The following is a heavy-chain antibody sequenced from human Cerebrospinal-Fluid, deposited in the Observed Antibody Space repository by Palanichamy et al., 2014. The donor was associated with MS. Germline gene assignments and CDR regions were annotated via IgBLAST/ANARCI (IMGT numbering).Heavy chain of an antibody. CDR1: GGSFNDYY. Sequence: VQLQQWGAGLLKPSETLSLTCAVYGGSFNDYYWSWVRQPPGKGLEWIGEINHSGSTNYNPSLESRVTISVDTSKNQFSLKLNSATVADTAVYYCARGGACSADSCSILGFDSWGQGTLVTVSS. J-gene: IGHJ4*02. CDR2: INHSGST. D-gene: IGHD2-15*01. CDR3: ARGGACSADSCSILGFDS. V-gene: IGHV4-34*02.